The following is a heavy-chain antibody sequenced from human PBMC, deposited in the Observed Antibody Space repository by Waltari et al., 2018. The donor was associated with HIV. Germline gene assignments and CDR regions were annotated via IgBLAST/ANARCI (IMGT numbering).Heavy chain of an antibody. J-gene: IGHJ5*02. CDR2: VFYTGST. Sequence: QLQLQESGPGLVKPSGTLSLTCTVSGGSISSSNPYWAWIRQPPGKGLEWIGSVFYTGSTYNNPSLKGRVTISVDTSKNHFSLKLTAVTAADTAVYYCARGDEGWELLGEDWFDPWGQGTLVIVSS. D-gene: IGHD1-26*01. V-gene: IGHV4-39*02. CDR3: ARGDEGWELLGEDWFDP. CDR1: GGSISSSNPY.